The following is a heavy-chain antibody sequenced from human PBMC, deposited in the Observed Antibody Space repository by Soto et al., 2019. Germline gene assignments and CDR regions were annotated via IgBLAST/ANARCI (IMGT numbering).Heavy chain of an antibody. CDR1: GFTFSSYA. D-gene: IGHD1-7*01. Sequence: EVQLLESGGGLVQPGGSLRLSCAASGFTFSSYAMSWVRQAPGKGLEWVSAISGSGGSTYYADSVKGRFTISRDNSKNTLYLQMNSLRAQDTAVYHCAGIPLELQVYYFYGMDVWGQGTTVTVSS. J-gene: IGHJ6*02. V-gene: IGHV3-23*01. CDR3: AGIPLELQVYYFYGMDV. CDR2: ISGSGGST.